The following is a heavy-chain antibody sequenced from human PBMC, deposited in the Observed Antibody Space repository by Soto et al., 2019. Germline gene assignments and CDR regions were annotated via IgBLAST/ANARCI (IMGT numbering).Heavy chain of an antibody. CDR3: AGHGGYSSPFVV. V-gene: IGHV4-59*08. Sequence: SETLSLTSTVSGGSIGNYGWSWIRQTPGKGLQWIGYISYSGSTNYNPSLTSRVTISVDTSKNQFSLKLSSVTAADTALYYCAGHGGYSSPFVVWGQGTTVTVSS. CDR1: GGSIGNYG. D-gene: IGHD6-19*01. J-gene: IGHJ6*02. CDR2: ISYSGST.